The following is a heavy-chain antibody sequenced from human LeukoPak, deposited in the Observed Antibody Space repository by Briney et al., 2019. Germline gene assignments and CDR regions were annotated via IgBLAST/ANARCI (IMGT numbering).Heavy chain of an antibody. D-gene: IGHD6-6*01. J-gene: IGHJ4*02. CDR2: IRSKAYGGTT. V-gene: IGHV3-49*03. CDR3: TRAIAAHPRSDYFDY. CDR1: GFTFGDYA. Sequence: GGSLRLSCTASGFTFGDYAMSWFRQAPGKGLEWVGFIRSKAYGGTTEYAASVKGRFTISRDDSKSIAYLQMNSLKTEDTAVYYCTRAIAAHPRSDYFDYWGQGTLVTVSS.